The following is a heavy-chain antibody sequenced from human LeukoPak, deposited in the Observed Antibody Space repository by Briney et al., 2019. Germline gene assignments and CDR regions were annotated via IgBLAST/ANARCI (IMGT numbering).Heavy chain of an antibody. CDR2: IIPILGIA. J-gene: IGHJ6*02. D-gene: IGHD3-10*01. V-gene: IGHV1-69*04. Sequence: SVKVSCKASGGTFSSYAISWVRQAPGQGLEWMGRIIPILGIANYAQKFQGRVTITADKSTSTAYMELSSLRSEDTAVCYCARRAMVRDYGMDVWGQGTTVTVSS. CDR3: ARRAMVRDYGMDV. CDR1: GGTFSSYA.